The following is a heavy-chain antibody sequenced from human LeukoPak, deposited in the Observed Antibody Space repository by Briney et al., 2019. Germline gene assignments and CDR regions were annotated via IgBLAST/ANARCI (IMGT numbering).Heavy chain of an antibody. CDR2: ISGDGINT. J-gene: IGHJ4*01. D-gene: IGHD6-19*01. CDR3: AKGPLIAVAGTTWDY. Sequence: GGSLRLSCAASGFTFSSCAMSWVRQAPGKRLEWVSAISGDGINTYYADSVRGRFTISRDNSRNTLYLQMNSLRADDTAIYYCAKGPLIAVAGTTWDYWGQGTLVTVSS. V-gene: IGHV3-23*01. CDR1: GFTFSSCA.